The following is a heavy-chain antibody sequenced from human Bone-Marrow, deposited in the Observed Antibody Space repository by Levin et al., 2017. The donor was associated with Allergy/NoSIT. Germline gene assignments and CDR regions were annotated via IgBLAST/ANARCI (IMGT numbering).Heavy chain of an antibody. J-gene: IGHJ3*02. CDR3: AIYGSGNDYSAFDI. Sequence: PVASVKVSCAASGFTVSSNHMSWVRQAPGKGLEWVSLIYSGGRGYYADSVRGRFTISRDNSKNTLYLQLNSLRAEDTAVYYCAIYGSGNDYSAFDIWGQGTMVTVSS. D-gene: IGHD3-10*01. V-gene: IGHV3-53*01. CDR1: GFTVSSNH. CDR2: IYSGGRG.